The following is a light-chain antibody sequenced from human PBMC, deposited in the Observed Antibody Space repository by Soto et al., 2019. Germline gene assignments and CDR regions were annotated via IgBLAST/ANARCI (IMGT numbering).Light chain of an antibody. Sequence: EIVLTQSPGTLSLSPGERTTLSCRASQSISSSYLAWYQQKPGQAPRLLVYGASSRATGIQDRFSGSGSGTDFTLTISRLEPEEVALYYCQQYSSTFWTLGQGNKVEIK. CDR1: QSISSSY. V-gene: IGKV3-20*01. CDR2: GAS. CDR3: QQYSSTFWT. J-gene: IGKJ1*01.